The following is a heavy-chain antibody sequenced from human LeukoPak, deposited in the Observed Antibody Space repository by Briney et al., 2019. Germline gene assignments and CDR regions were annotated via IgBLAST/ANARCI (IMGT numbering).Heavy chain of an antibody. Sequence: PGGSLRLSCAASGFTFSSYSMNWVRQAPGKGLEWVSSISSSSSYIYYADSVKGRFTISRDNAKNSLYLQMNSLRDEDTAVYYCASVGAWELLLGAFGIWGQGTMVTVSS. CDR2: ISSSSSYI. J-gene: IGHJ3*02. D-gene: IGHD1-26*01. CDR3: ASVGAWELLLGAFGI. CDR1: GFTFSSYS. V-gene: IGHV3-21*01.